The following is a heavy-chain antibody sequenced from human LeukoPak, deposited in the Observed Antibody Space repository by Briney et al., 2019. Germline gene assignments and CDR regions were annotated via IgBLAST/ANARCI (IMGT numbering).Heavy chain of an antibody. Sequence: GSSVKVSCKASGGTFSSYAVSWARQAPGQGLEWMGRIIPIFGTANYAQKFQGRVTITTDESTSTAYMELSSLRSEDTAVYYCARDSYYYDSSGYFGYWGQGTLVTASS. J-gene: IGHJ4*02. CDR2: IIPIFGTA. CDR3: ARDSYYYDSSGYFGY. CDR1: GGTFSSYA. D-gene: IGHD3-22*01. V-gene: IGHV1-69*05.